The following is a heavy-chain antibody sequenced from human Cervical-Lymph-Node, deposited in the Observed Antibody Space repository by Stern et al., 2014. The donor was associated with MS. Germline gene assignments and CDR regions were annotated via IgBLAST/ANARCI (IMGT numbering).Heavy chain of an antibody. J-gene: IGHJ4*02. V-gene: IGHV3-33*01. D-gene: IGHD6-13*01. CDR2: IWYDESNP. CDR1: GFSFSRYA. CDR3: ASAYSSSHYYFDY. Sequence: VHLVESGGGVVQPGRSLRLSCAASGFSFSRYAMRWVRQAPGQGLEWVGLIWYDESNPYYADSVPGRFTISRDNFKSTLYLQMNSLRAEDTAVYYCASAYSSSHYYFDYWGQGTLVTVSS.